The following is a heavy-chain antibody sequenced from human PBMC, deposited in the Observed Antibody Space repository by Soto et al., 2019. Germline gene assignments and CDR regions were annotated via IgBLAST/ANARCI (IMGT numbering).Heavy chain of an antibody. Sequence: QVQLQQWGAGLLKPSETLSLTCAVYGGSFSGYYWTWIRQSPEKGLEWIGEVNHSGTTYYNPSLKTRVTISVHTPKNQFSLKMSSVTAADTAVYYCARDERIAVAGTDNWGQGILVTVTS. D-gene: IGHD6-19*01. V-gene: IGHV4-34*01. J-gene: IGHJ4*02. CDR3: ARDERIAVAGTDN. CDR2: VNHSGTT. CDR1: GGSFSGYY.